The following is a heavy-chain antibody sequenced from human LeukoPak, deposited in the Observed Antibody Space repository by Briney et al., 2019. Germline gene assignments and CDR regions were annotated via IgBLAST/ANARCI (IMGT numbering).Heavy chain of an antibody. CDR2: INHSGST. CDR3: ARGFENYVWGSYRYMFGYYFDY. V-gene: IGHV4-4*02. J-gene: IGHJ4*02. CDR1: GGSISSSNW. D-gene: IGHD3-16*02. Sequence: PSGTLSLTCAVSGGSISSSNWWSWVRQPPGKGLEWIGEINHSGSTNYNPSLKSRVTISVDTSKNQFSLKLSSVTAADTAVYYCARGFENYVWGSYRYMFGYYFDYWGQGTLVTVSS.